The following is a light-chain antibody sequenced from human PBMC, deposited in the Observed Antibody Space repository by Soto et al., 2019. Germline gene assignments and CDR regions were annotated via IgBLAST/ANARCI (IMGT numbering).Light chain of an antibody. CDR3: QQSFNTLT. Sequence: DIQMTQSPSSLSASVGDRVTITCRASHSIGTYLSWYQHRPGKAPKLLIYSASTLQSGVPPRFSGSGSGTDFTLTISSLQPEDFATYYWQQSFNTLTFGGGTMVDIK. V-gene: IGKV1-39*01. CDR1: HSIGTY. J-gene: IGKJ4*01. CDR2: SAS.